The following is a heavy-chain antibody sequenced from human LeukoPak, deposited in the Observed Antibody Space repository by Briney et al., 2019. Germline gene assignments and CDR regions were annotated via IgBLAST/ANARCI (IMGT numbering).Heavy chain of an antibody. CDR2: IYHSGST. Sequence: SETLSLTCTVSGYSISSGYYWGWIRQPPGKGLEWIGSIYHSGSTYYNPSLKSRVTISVDTSKNQFSLKLSSVTAADTAVYYCARASYSGSWNDAFDIWGQGTMVTVSS. CDR1: GYSISSGYY. J-gene: IGHJ3*02. V-gene: IGHV4-38-2*02. D-gene: IGHD1-26*01. CDR3: ARASYSGSWNDAFDI.